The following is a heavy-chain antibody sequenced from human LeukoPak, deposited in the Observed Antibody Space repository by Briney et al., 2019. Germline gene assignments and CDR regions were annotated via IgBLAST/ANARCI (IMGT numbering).Heavy chain of an antibody. V-gene: IGHV3-43*01. CDR2: IDRDSGGT. CDR1: GFRFDEYN. CDR3: AKEHNTGWPNLDY. J-gene: IGHJ4*02. D-gene: IGHD6-19*01. Sequence: PGGSLRLSCATSGFRFDEYNIHWVRQPPGRGLEWVSVIDRDSGGTHYADSVRGRFTIFRDNIKKSLNLQMNSLTTEDTAFYYCAKEHNTGWPNLDYWGQGTLVTVSS.